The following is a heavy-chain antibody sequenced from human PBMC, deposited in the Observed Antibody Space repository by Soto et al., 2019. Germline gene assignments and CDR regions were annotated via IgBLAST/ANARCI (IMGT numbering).Heavy chain of an antibody. V-gene: IGHV3-74*01. Sequence: GGSLSLSCEASGFPFSSYWMHWVRQASGKGLVWVSRINSDGSSTSYADSVKGRFTISRDNAKNTLYLQMNSLRAEDTAVYYCARVMYWWESYFDYWGQGTLVTVSS. CDR3: ARVMYWWESYFDY. D-gene: IGHD2-15*01. CDR1: GFPFSSYW. CDR2: INSDGSST. J-gene: IGHJ4*02.